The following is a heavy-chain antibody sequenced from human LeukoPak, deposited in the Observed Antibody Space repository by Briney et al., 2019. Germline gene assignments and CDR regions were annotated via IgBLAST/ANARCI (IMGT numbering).Heavy chain of an antibody. Sequence: ASVKVSCKASGYNFVGYYSHWVRQAPGQGLEWMAWIDPYTGNTHYAQKFQGRITVTRDTSLSTTYMELNCLTSDDTALYYCAREYSASEHWGQGTLVTVSS. CDR2: IDPYTGNT. CDR1: GYNFVGYY. D-gene: IGHD5-12*01. V-gene: IGHV1-2*02. J-gene: IGHJ1*01. CDR3: AREYSASEH.